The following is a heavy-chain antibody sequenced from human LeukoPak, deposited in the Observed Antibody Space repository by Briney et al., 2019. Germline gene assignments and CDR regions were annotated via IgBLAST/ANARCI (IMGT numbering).Heavy chain of an antibody. CDR2: INTYGGST. V-gene: IGHV3-64*01. Sequence: GGSLRLSCEVSGFMFSTYAMHWVRQAPGKGPEFVSGINTYGGSTQHAKSVKGRFTISRDNSKNTLYLQMGSLRAEDTAVYYCARGRSAAEYDAFDIWGQGTLVTVSS. CDR1: GFMFSTYA. CDR3: ARGRSAAEYDAFDI. J-gene: IGHJ3*02. D-gene: IGHD2-15*01.